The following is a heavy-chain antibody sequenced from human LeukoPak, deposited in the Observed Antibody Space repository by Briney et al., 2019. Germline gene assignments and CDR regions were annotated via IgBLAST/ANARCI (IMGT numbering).Heavy chain of an antibody. CDR2: INWNGGST. CDR1: GFTFDDYG. D-gene: IGHD4-23*01. CDR3: AREVATGGGNSYYFDY. J-gene: IGHJ4*02. V-gene: IGHV3-20*04. Sequence: GGSLRLSCAASGFTFDDYGMSWVRQAPGKGLEWVSGINWNGGSTGYADSVKGRFTISRDNAKNSLYLQMNSLRAEDTALYYCAREVATGGGNSYYFDYWGQGTLVTVSS.